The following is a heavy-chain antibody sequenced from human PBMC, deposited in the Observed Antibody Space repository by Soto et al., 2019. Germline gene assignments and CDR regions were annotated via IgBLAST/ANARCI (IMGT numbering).Heavy chain of an antibody. V-gene: IGHV3-74*01. CDR2: INSDGSST. CDR1: GFTFSSYW. CDR3: AREPGAARPLTPDAFDI. Sequence: GGSLRLSCAASGFTFSSYWMHWVRQAPGKGLVWVSRINSDGSSTSYADSVKGRFTISRDNAKNTLYLQMNSLRAEDTAVYYCAREPGAARPLTPDAFDIWGQGTMVTVSS. J-gene: IGHJ3*02. D-gene: IGHD6-6*01.